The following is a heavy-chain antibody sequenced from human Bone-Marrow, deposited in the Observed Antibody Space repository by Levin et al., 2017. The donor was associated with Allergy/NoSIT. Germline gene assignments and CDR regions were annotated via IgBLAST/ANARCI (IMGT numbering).Heavy chain of an antibody. Sequence: GGSLRLSCRASGTSFATNWISWVRQVPGKGLEWMGRIDRRDSYINYNPSFEGLVTISADKPSGTAFLQWNNLTVSDTATYYCATGTSSFSAGWFPYWGQGTPVIVSS. J-gene: IGHJ4*02. V-gene: IGHV5-10-1*01. CDR1: GTSFATNW. D-gene: IGHD1-14*01. CDR3: ATGTSSFSAGWFPY. CDR2: IDRRDSYI.